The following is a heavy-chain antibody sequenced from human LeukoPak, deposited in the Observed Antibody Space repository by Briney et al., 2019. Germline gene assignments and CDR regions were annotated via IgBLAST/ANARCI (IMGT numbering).Heavy chain of an antibody. CDR2: ISGSSTTI. CDR3: ARDYTMVRGALRD. Sequence: GGSLRLSCAASGFTFSSYYMSWVRQAPGKGLEWVSYISGSSTTIYYSDSVKGRFTVSRDNVRNSLYLQMNSLRAEDTAVYYCARDYTMVRGALRDWGQGTLVTVSS. D-gene: IGHD3-10*01. V-gene: IGHV3-48*01. CDR1: GFTFSSYY. J-gene: IGHJ4*02.